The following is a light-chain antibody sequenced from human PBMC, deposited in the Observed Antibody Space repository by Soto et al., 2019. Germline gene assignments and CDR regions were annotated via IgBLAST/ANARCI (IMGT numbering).Light chain of an antibody. J-gene: IGKJ4*01. V-gene: IGKV3-20*01. CDR2: DAS. CDR3: QQYGRSPLT. CDR1: QSVRSNY. Sequence: IVLTQSPGTLSLSPGERATLSCRASQSVRSNYLAWYQQKPGQAPRFLIYDASSRATGIPDRFSGSGSGTDFTLTISRLEPEDFAVYYCQQYGRSPLTFGGGTNVDIK.